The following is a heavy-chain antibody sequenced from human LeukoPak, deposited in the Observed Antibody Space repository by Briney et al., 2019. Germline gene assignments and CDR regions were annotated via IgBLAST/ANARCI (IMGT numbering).Heavy chain of an antibody. D-gene: IGHD3-22*01. CDR3: ARNDSSGFFDY. CDR1: DYPISSGNY. J-gene: IGHJ4*02. Sequence: SETLSLTCAVSDYPISSGNYWGWIRQPPGKGLEWIGSVYHSGSTHYSPSLKSRVTIAVDTSKNQFSLKLSSVTAADTAVYYCARNDSSGFFDYWGQGTLVTVSS. V-gene: IGHV4-38-2*01. CDR2: VYHSGST.